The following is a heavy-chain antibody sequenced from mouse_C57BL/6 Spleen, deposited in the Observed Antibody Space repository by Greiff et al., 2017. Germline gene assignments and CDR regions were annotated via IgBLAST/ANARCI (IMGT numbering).Heavy chain of an antibody. Sequence: DVKLQESGPGMVKPSQSLSLTCTVTGYSITSGYDWHWIRHFPGNKLEWMGYISYSGSTNYNPSLKSRISITHDTSKNPFFLTLNSVTTEDTAAYYCARGLGDYYGNAMDYWGQGTSVTVSS. J-gene: IGHJ4*01. D-gene: IGHD1-1*01. V-gene: IGHV3-1*01. CDR3: ARGLGDYYGNAMDY. CDR1: GYSITSGYD. CDR2: ISYSGST.